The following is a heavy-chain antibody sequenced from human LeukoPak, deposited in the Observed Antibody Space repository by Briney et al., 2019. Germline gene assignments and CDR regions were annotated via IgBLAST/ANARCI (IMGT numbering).Heavy chain of an antibody. J-gene: IGHJ5*02. D-gene: IGHD5-18*01. CDR2: IYYSGST. V-gene: IGHV4-30-4*01. Sequence: SETLSLTCTVSGGSISSGDYYWSWIRQPPVKGLEWIGYIYYSGSTYYNPSLKSRVTISVDTSKNQFSLKLSSVTAADTAVYYCARVAGIEPDWFDPWGQGTLVTVSS. CDR1: GGSISSGDYY. CDR3: ARVAGIEPDWFDP.